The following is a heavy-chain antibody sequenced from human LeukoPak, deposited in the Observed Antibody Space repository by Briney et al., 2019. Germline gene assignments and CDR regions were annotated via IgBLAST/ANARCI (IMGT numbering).Heavy chain of an antibody. CDR1: GYTFTGYY. Sequence: GASVKVSCKASGYTFTGYYMHWVRQAPGQGLEWMGWINPNSGGTNYAQKFQGRVTMTRDTSISTAYMELSRLRSDDTALYYCAKAPDMTTVTTPGYWGQGTLVTVSS. CDR3: AKAPDMTTVTTPGY. CDR2: INPNSGGT. J-gene: IGHJ4*02. D-gene: IGHD4-17*01. V-gene: IGHV1-2*02.